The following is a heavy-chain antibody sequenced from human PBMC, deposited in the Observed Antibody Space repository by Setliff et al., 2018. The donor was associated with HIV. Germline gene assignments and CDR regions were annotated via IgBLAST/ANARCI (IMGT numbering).Heavy chain of an antibody. Sequence: WVRQAPGKGLEWVSAINDRGDYIYYADFARGRFTISRDSSKNTLYLQMNSLRAEDTALYFCARDAPGYSHVLDFWGQGTLVTVSS. D-gene: IGHD5-18*01. J-gene: IGHJ4*02. CDR3: ARDAPGYSHVLDF. CDR2: INDRGDYI. V-gene: IGHV3-23*01.